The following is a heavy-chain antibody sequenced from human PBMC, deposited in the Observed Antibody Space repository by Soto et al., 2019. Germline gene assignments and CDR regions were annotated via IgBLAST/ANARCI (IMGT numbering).Heavy chain of an antibody. D-gene: IGHD6-13*01. J-gene: IGHJ6*02. CDR1: GFTFCSYT. Sequence: GGSPRLCCAASGFTFCSYTMNWVRQDPGKGLEWVSYITSSSSTIYYADSVKGRFTISRDNAKNSLYLQMNSLRDEDTAVYYCARTLAAAAYYYYGMDVWGQGTTVTVSS. CDR3: ARTLAAAAYYYYGMDV. CDR2: ITSSSSTI. V-gene: IGHV3-48*02.